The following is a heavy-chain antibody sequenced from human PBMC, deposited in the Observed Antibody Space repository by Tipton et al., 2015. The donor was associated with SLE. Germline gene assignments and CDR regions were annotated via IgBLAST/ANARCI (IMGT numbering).Heavy chain of an antibody. CDR2: TTHSGKT. J-gene: IGHJ6*03. CDR3: ARETEDTGWIHSRDYIYYYYYVDV. D-gene: IGHD6-19*01. V-gene: IGHV4-34*01. CDR1: RGSFSGYY. Sequence: TLSLTCAVYRGSFSGYYWSWIRRPPGKGLEWIGETTHSGKTNYNPSLKSRVTISADTSKNQFSLKLTSVTVADTAVYYCARETEDTGWIHSRDYIYYYYYVDVWGQGTTVTVSS.